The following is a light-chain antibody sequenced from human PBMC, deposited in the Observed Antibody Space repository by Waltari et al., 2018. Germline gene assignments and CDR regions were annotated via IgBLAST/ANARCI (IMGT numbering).Light chain of an antibody. J-gene: IGLJ2*01. Sequence: QSALTQPASVSGSPGQSITISCTGISSDVGGYNSVSWDNYVSWYQQHPGKAPKLMIYDVSKRPSGVSNRFSGSKSDNTASLTISGLQAEDEADYYCTSYVSSSTAVFGGGTKVTVL. CDR1: SSDVGGYNS. CDR2: DVS. CDR3: TSYVSSSTAV. V-gene: IGLV2-14*03.